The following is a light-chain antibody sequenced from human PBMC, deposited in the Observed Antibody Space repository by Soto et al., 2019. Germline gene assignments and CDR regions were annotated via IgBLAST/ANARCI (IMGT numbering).Light chain of an antibody. CDR1: SSDVGGYNY. CDR3: SSYTSISTVV. J-gene: IGLJ2*01. V-gene: IGLV2-14*01. CDR2: DVS. Sequence: QAALTQPASVSGSPGQSITISCTGTSSDVGGYNYVSWYQQHPGKAPKLMIYDVSDRPSGVSNRFAGSKAGTTASLTISGLQAEDEADYYCSSYTSISTVVFGGGTKRTVL.